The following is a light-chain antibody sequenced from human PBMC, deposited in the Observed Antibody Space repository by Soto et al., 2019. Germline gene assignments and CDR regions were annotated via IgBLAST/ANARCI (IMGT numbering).Light chain of an antibody. CDR3: AAWDDSLSGHYV. CDR2: RNN. Sequence: QSVLTQPPSVSGAPGQRVTISCTGSSSNIGAGYDVHWYQQLPGTAPKLLIYRNNQRRSGVPDRFSGSKSGTSASLAISGLRSEDEAEYYCAAWDDSLSGHYVFGTGTKLTVL. V-gene: IGLV1-47*01. J-gene: IGLJ1*01. CDR1: SSNIGAGYD.